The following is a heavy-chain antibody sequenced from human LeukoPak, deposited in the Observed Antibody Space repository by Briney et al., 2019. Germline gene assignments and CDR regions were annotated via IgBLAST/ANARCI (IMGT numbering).Heavy chain of an antibody. CDR2: ISRGRPTV. CDR1: GFTFSSYS. CDR3: VRDPEALDY. J-gene: IGHJ4*02. V-gene: IGHV3-48*02. Sequence: GGSLRLSCAASGFTFSSYSMNWVRQAPGKGLEWVSYISRGRPTVHYADSVRGRFAISRDNAKNSLYLQMNSLRDEDTAVYYCVRDPEALDYWGQGALVTVSS.